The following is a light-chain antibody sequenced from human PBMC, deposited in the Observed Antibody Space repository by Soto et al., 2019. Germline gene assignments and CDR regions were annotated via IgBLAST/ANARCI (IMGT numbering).Light chain of an antibody. CDR2: AAS. J-gene: IGKJ1*01. V-gene: IGKV1-39*01. CDR1: QSSSNY. CDR3: QQSYSMPWT. Sequence: DIQMTQSPSSLSASVGDRVTITCRASQSSSNYLHWYLQKPGEAPQLLIYAASSLQSGVPSRFSGSGSGTDFTLTISSLQPDDFATYYCQQSYSMPWTFGQGTKVEVK.